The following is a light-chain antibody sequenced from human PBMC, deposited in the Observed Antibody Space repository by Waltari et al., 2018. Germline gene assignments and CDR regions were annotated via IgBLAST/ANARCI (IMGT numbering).Light chain of an antibody. CDR2: KVS. J-gene: IGKJ5*01. CDR3: MQATHWPVT. Sequence: DVRLTQSPLSLPFTLVQPASIPFRSSQSLVYTDGISYLNWFHQRPGQAPRRLIYKVSNRDSGVPDRFSGSGSGTDFTLMISSVEADDVGVYFCMQATHWPVTFGQGTRLEIK. V-gene: IGKV2-30*01. CDR1: QSLVYTDGISY.